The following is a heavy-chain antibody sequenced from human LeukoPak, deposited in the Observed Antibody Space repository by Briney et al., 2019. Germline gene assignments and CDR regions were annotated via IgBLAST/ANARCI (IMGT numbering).Heavy chain of an antibody. V-gene: IGHV1-8*02. CDR1: GGTFSSYA. Sequence: VASVKVSCKASGGTFSSYAISWVRQAPGQGLEWMGWMNPNSGNTGYAQKFQGRVTMTRNTSISTAYMELSSLRSEDTAVYYCARGAVAVTDAFDIWGQGTMVTVSS. CDR3: ARGAVAVTDAFDI. CDR2: MNPNSGNT. J-gene: IGHJ3*02. D-gene: IGHD6-19*01.